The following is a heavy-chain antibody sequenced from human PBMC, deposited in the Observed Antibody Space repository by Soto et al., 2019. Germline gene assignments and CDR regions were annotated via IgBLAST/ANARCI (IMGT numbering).Heavy chain of an antibody. CDR1: GYTFTGHY. J-gene: IGHJ4*02. V-gene: IGHV1-2*02. CDR2: IGPESGAT. CDR3: GRGRSGQIVVFY. Sequence: SVKVSCKTSGYTFTGHYIHWVRQAPQQGPEWMGEIGPESGATRYAQKFRGRVTMTMDTSITTVYMELKNLSPDDTAVYYCGRGRSGQIVVFYWGQGPPVTVSS. D-gene: IGHD1-26*01.